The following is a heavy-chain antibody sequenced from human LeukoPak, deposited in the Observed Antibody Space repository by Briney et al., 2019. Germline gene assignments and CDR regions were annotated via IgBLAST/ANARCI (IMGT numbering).Heavy chain of an antibody. J-gene: IGHJ4*02. Sequence: GGSLRLSCAASGFTFSSYAMHWVRQAPGKGLEWVAVISYDGSNKYYADSVKGRFTISRDNSKNTLYLQMNSLRADDTAVYYCARGFSPIAAAEYYFDYWGQGTLVTVSS. V-gene: IGHV3-30*14. CDR2: ISYDGSNK. CDR1: GFTFSSYA. D-gene: IGHD6-13*01. CDR3: ARGFSPIAAAEYYFDY.